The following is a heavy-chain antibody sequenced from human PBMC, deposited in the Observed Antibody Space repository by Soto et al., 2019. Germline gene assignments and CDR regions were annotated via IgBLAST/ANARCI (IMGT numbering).Heavy chain of an antibody. J-gene: IGHJ4*02. CDR1: GGTFSSYA. CDR3: ARALRGGRFLEWFPRPPAY. Sequence: GASVKVSCKASGGTFSSYAISWVRQATGQGLEWMGWMNPNSGNTGYAQKFQGRVTMTRNTSISTAYMELSSLRSEDTAVYYCARALRGGRFLEWFPRPPAYWGQGTLVTVSS. D-gene: IGHD3-3*01. CDR2: MNPNSGNT. V-gene: IGHV1-8*02.